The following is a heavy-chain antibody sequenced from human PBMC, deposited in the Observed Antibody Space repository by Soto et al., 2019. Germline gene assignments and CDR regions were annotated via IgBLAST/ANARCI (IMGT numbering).Heavy chain of an antibody. D-gene: IGHD5-18*01. CDR2: IYPGDSDT. CDR1: GYNILSYW. Sequence: AGESLKISCKASGYNILSYWIGWVRQMPGKGPEWMGIIYPGDSDTRYSPSFQGQVTISVDKSISTAYLQWSSLKASDTAIYYCARRDGYSDYWGQGTLVTVSS. V-gene: IGHV5-51*01. CDR3: ARRDGYSDY. J-gene: IGHJ4*02.